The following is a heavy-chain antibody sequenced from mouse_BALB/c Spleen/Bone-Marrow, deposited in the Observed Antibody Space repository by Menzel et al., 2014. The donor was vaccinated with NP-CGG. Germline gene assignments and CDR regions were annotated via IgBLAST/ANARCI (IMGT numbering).Heavy chain of an antibody. V-gene: IGHV5-17*02. Sequence: DVKLVESGGGLVQPGGSRKLSCEASGFTFSSFGMHWVRQAPGKGLEWVAYISSGSSTIFYAEPVKGRLTVSRDNPTNTLFLKTTRLRPEDTAMDFCTIGGNGDDGGTWGQGATLTLSS. CDR2: ISSGSSTI. CDR1: GFTFSSFG. D-gene: IGHD4-1*01. CDR3: TIGGNGDDGGT. J-gene: IGHJ2*01.